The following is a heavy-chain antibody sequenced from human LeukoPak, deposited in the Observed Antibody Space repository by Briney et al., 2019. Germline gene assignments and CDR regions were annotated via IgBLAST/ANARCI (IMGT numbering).Heavy chain of an antibody. V-gene: IGHV3-43*02. CDR3: ARGPYDYGDYALDY. J-gene: IGHJ4*02. Sequence: GGSLRLSCAASGFSFDDYAMHWVRQAPGRGLEWVSHISEIGDSRYYTGSVRGRFTIPRDNGKNSLYLQMNSLRAEDTAVYYCARGPYDYGDYALDYWGQGTLVTVSS. CDR1: GFSFDDYA. CDR2: ISEIGDSR. D-gene: IGHD4-17*01.